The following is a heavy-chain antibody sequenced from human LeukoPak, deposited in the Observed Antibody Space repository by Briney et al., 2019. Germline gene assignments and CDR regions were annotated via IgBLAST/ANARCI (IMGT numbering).Heavy chain of an antibody. Sequence: PGRSLRLSCAASGFTFDAYAMHWVRQAPGKGLVWVSGISWNSGSIGYADSVKGRFTISRDNAKNSLYLKMNSMRAEDTALYYCAKDLPLYSSSSGLDYWGQGTLVTVSS. CDR3: AKDLPLYSSSSGLDY. D-gene: IGHD6-6*01. CDR2: ISWNSGSI. V-gene: IGHV3-9*01. J-gene: IGHJ4*02. CDR1: GFTFDAYA.